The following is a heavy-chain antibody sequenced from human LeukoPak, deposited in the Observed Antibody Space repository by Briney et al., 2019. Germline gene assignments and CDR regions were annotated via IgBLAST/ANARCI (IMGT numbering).Heavy chain of an antibody. CDR1: GGSFSGYY. V-gene: IGHV4-59*01. D-gene: IGHD4-17*01. CDR2: IYYSGST. CDR3: ARVRQFYGDYEMGYFDY. J-gene: IGHJ4*02. Sequence: SETLSLTCAVYGGSFSGYYWSWIRQPPGKGLEWIGYIYYSGSTNYNPSLKSRVTISVDTSKNQFSLKLSSVTAADTAVYYCARVRQFYGDYEMGYFDYWGQGTLVTVSS.